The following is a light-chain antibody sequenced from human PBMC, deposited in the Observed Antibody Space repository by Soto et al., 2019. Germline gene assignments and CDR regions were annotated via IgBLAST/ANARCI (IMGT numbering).Light chain of an antibody. CDR3: SSYTSSSLL. J-gene: IGLJ2*01. CDR2: DVS. CDR1: SSDVGGYNY. Sequence: QSALTQPASVSGSPGQSITISCTGTSSDVGGYNYVSWYQQHPGKAPKLMIYDVSNRPSGVSNRFSGSKSGNTASLTISGLQAEDEADYYCSSYTSSSLLLGGGTKLTVL. V-gene: IGLV2-14*01.